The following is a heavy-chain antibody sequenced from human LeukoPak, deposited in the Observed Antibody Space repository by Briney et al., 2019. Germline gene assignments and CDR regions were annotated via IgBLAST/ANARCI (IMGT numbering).Heavy chain of an antibody. CDR2: ISSDSRNI. V-gene: IGHV3-48*01. J-gene: IGHJ4*02. CDR3: ARAFYSSSWAPLDF. CDR1: GFTFRTYR. Sequence: PGGSLRLSCVASGFTFRTYRMHWVRQAPGKGLEWVSYISSDSRNIYYADSVEGRFTISRDNAKNSLFLHMNSLRSEDTAVYYCARAFYSSSWAPLDFWGQGTLLTVSS. D-gene: IGHD6-13*01.